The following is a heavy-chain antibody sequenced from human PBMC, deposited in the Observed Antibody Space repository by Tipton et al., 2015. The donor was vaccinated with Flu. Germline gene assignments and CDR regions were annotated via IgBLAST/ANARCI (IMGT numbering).Heavy chain of an antibody. Sequence: LRLSCTVSGGSISSYYWSWIRQPPGKGLEWIGYIYYSGSTNYNPSLKSRVTISVDTSKNQFSLKLSSVTAADTAVYYCARVPPYGSGSYWGYYYYGMDVWGQGTTVTVSS. J-gene: IGHJ6*02. CDR1: GGSISSYY. CDR3: ARVPPYGSGSYWGYYYYGMDV. CDR2: IYYSGST. V-gene: IGHV4-59*08. D-gene: IGHD3-10*01.